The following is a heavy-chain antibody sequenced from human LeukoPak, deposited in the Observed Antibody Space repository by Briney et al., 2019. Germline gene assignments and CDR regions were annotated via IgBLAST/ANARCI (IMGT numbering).Heavy chain of an antibody. CDR3: AKDPAVSGDFWSAGTNWFDP. Sequence: PGGSLRLSCAASGFTFSDYALGWVRQAPGRGLEWVATLSGSGAGTYYSDSVQGRFTISRDNSKRTLFLQMNSLRAEDTAFYYCAKDPAVSGDFWSAGTNWFDPWGQGTLVTVSS. CDR1: GFTFSDYA. D-gene: IGHD3-3*01. CDR2: LSGSGAGT. J-gene: IGHJ5*02. V-gene: IGHV3-23*01.